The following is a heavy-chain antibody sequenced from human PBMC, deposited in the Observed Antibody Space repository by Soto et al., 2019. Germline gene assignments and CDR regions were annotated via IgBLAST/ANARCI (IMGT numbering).Heavy chain of an antibody. CDR1: GFTFSSYG. J-gene: IGHJ3*02. CDR3: AKDSRELVWPDAFDI. CDR2: ISYDGSNK. Sequence: QVQLVESGGGVVQPGRSLRLSCAASGFTFSSYGMHWVRQAPGKGLEWVAVISYDGSNKYYADSVKGRFTISRDNSKNTLYLQMNSLRAEDTAVYYCAKDSRELVWPDAFDIWGQGTMVTVSS. V-gene: IGHV3-30*18. D-gene: IGHD1-26*01.